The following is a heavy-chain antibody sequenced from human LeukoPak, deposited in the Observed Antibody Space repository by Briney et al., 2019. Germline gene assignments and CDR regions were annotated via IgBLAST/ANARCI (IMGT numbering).Heavy chain of an antibody. CDR2: IYYSGST. CDR1: GGSISSGGYY. V-gene: IGHV4-31*03. CDR3: ARGSSGSYYAPSDY. D-gene: IGHD3-10*01. J-gene: IGHJ4*02. Sequence: SETLSLTCTVSGGSISSGGYYWSWIRQHPGKGLEWIGYIYYSGSTYYNPSLKSRVTISVDTSKNQFSLKLSSVTAADTAVYYCARGSSGSYYAPSDYWGQGTLVTVSS.